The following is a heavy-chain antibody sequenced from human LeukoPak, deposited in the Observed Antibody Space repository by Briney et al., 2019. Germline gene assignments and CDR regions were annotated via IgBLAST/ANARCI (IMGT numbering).Heavy chain of an antibody. J-gene: IGHJ4*02. CDR2: IYYSGST. CDR3: ARGGDWLFDY. Sequence: SETLSLTCTVSGGSISSYYWSWIRQPPGKGLEWIGYIYYSGSTNYNPSLKSRVTISVDKSKNQFSLELNSVTAADTAVYYCARGGDWLFDYWGQGILVTVSS. V-gene: IGHV4-59*12. CDR1: GGSISSYY. D-gene: IGHD2-21*02.